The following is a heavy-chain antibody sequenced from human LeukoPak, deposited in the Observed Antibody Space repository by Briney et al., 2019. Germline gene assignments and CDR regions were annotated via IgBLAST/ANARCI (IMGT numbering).Heavy chain of an antibody. CDR2: INHSGST. Sequence: PSETLSLTCAVYGGSFSGYYWSWICQPPGKGLEWIGEINHSGSTNYNPSLKSRVTISVDTSKNQFSLKLSSVTAADTAVYYCARACYDFWSGYYTNNWFDPWGQGTLVAVSS. J-gene: IGHJ5*02. V-gene: IGHV4-34*01. CDR1: GGSFSGYY. CDR3: ARACYDFWSGYYTNNWFDP. D-gene: IGHD3-3*01.